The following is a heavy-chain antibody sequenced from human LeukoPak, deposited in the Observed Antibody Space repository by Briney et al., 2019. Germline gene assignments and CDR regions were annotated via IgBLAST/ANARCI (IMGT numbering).Heavy chain of an antibody. J-gene: IGHJ4*02. D-gene: IGHD1-26*01. V-gene: IGHV3-30-3*01. Sequence: PGGSLRLSCAASGFTFSSYAMPWVRQAPGKGLEWVAVISYDGSNKYYADSVKGRFTISRDNSKNTLYLQMNSLRAEDTAVYHCARAGEWELGDYWGQGTLVTVSS. CDR3: ARAGEWELGDY. CDR2: ISYDGSNK. CDR1: GFTFSSYA.